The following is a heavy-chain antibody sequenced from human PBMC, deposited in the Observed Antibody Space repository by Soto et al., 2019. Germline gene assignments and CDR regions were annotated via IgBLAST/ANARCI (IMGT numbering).Heavy chain of an antibody. CDR3: ARGAMEFDY. CDR2: INAGKGDI. D-gene: IGHD1-1*01. CDR1: GYTFINYA. Sequence: QVQLVQSGAEVKKPGASVKVSCKASGYTFINYAVHWVRQAPGQRLEWMGWINAGKGDIKFSQKFQGRVTFIRDASANTVYMELSSLRSEDTAVSYCARGAMEFDYWGQGTPVTVSS. J-gene: IGHJ4*02. V-gene: IGHV1-3*01.